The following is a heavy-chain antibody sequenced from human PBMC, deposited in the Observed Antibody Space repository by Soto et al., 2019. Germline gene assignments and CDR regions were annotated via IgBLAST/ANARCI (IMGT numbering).Heavy chain of an antibody. Sequence: SGPTLVNPTQTPTLTCTFSGFSLSTREVGVGWIRQPPGKALEWLALIYWDDDKRYRPSLKSRLTIVKDTSKNLVILVMTNMDPEDTATYYCAHRAYYYGSGSYYTHWGQGILVTVSS. V-gene: IGHV2-5*02. J-gene: IGHJ4*02. CDR2: IYWDDDK. CDR3: AHRAYYYGSGSYYTH. D-gene: IGHD3-10*01. CDR1: GFSLSTREVG.